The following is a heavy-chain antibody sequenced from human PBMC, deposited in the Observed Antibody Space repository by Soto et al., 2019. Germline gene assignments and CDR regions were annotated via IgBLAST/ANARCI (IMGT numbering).Heavy chain of an antibody. CDR1: GASLNSGNYY. V-gene: IGHV4-31*03. Sequence: TLSLTCSVSGASLNSGNYYLSCMRQCPGKGLEWIGHIYVTGAVDYNPSLRDRITISQDTSERQFSLNLGLVTAADTAVYYCARLRIATNNYKWFDPWGQGTLVTVSS. CDR3: ARLRIATNNYKWFDP. D-gene: IGHD2-21*01. CDR2: IYVTGAV. J-gene: IGHJ5*02.